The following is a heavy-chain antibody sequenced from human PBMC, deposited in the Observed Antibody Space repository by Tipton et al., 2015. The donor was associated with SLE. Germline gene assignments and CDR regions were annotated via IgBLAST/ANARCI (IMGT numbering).Heavy chain of an antibody. CDR3: ARVQVIDGYSYNWFDP. D-gene: IGHD5-24*01. Sequence: QLMQSGAEGKKPGAPVKVSCKASGYTFSGHYMHWVRQAPGQGLEWMGWINPNSGGTNYAQKFQGRVTLTRDTYINTAYMELSRLRSDDTAVYYCARVQVIDGYSYNWFDPWGQGTLVTVSS. J-gene: IGHJ5*02. V-gene: IGHV1-2*02. CDR1: GYTFSGHY. CDR2: INPNSGGT.